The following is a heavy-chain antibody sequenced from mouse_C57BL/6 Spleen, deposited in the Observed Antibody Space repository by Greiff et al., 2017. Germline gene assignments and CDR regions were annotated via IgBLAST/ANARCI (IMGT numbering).Heavy chain of an antibody. CDR3: ARRGTTVVEDWYFDV. J-gene: IGHJ1*03. D-gene: IGHD1-1*01. Sequence: VQLQQSGPELVKPGASVKLSCKASGYTFTSYDINWVKQRPGQGLEWIGWIYPRDGSTKYNEKFKGKATLTVDTSSSTAYMELHSLTSEDSAVYFCARRGTTVVEDWYFDVWGTGTTVTVSS. CDR1: GYTFTSYD. V-gene: IGHV1-85*01. CDR2: IYPRDGST.